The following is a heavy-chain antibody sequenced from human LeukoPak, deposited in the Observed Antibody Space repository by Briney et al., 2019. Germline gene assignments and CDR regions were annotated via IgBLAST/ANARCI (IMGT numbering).Heavy chain of an antibody. J-gene: IGHJ4*02. D-gene: IGHD3-10*01. CDR2: IDHTGSI. CDR3: ARGGYGAGSHYRY. V-gene: IGHV4-34*01. Sequence: SETLSLICAVNAGSFTGYYWSWIRQPPGKGLEWIGEIDHTGSISYNPSLRSRVTISVDTFKNQFSLNLRSVTAADRAIYYCARGGYGAGSHYRYWGQGTLVTVSS. CDR1: AGSFTGYY.